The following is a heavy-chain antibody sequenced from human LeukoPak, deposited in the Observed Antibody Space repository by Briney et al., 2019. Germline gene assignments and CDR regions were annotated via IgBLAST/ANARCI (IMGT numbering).Heavy chain of an antibody. J-gene: IGHJ4*02. V-gene: IGHV1-2*02. CDR1: GYTFTGCY. CDR3: ARTTGSSGYYPTDY. Sequence: ASVKVSCEASGYTFTGCYMHWVRQAPRQGLEWMGWINPNSGGTNYAQKFQGRVTMTRDTSISTAYMELSRLRSDDTAVYYCARTTGSSGYYPTDYWGQGTLVTVSS. D-gene: IGHD3-22*01. CDR2: INPNSGGT.